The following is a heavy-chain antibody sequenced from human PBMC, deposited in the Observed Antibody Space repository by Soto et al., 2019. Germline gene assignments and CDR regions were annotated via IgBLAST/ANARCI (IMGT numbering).Heavy chain of an antibody. CDR1: GFNFSTYA. V-gene: IGHV3-30-3*01. CDR2: ISHDGSNK. Sequence: QVQLVESGGGVVQPGRSLRLSCAASGFNFSTYAMHWVRQAPGKGLEWVAVISHDGSNKYYADSVKGRFTISRDNSKNTLYLQMNSLRAEDTAVYYCARGRYQVLWGDNWGQGTLVTVSS. D-gene: IGHD2-2*01. J-gene: IGHJ4*02. CDR3: ARGRYQVLWGDN.